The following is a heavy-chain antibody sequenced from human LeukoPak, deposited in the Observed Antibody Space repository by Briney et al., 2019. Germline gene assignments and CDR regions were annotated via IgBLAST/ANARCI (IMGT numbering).Heavy chain of an antibody. J-gene: IGHJ4*02. CDR2: IIPIFGTA. Sequence: RASVKVSCKTSGYTFTNYYIHWVRQAPGQGLEWMGGIIPIFGTANYAQKFQGRVTITADESTSTAYMELSSLRSEDTAVYYCARGAAVAGFDYWGQGTLVTVSS. D-gene: IGHD6-19*01. CDR1: GYTFTNYY. V-gene: IGHV1-69*13. CDR3: ARGAAVAGFDY.